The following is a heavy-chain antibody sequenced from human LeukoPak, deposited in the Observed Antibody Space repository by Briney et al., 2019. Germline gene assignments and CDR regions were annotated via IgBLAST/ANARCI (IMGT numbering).Heavy chain of an antibody. CDR3: ARGAEAETSPLDF. CDR2: INPKSGAA. V-gene: IGHV1-2*02. Sequence: ASVKVSCKASGYIFSDYYMHWVRQAPGQGLEWLGWINPKSGAADYAQQFRGRVTMTRDTTINTDYMEMKRVTSDDTAVYYCARGAEAETSPLDFWGQGTLVIVS. CDR1: GYIFSDYY. J-gene: IGHJ4*02. D-gene: IGHD6-13*01.